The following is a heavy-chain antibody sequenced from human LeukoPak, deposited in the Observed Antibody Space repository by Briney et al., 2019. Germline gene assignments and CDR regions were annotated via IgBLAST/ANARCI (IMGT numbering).Heavy chain of an antibody. J-gene: IGHJ6*03. CDR1: GFTFSSYS. V-gene: IGHV3-21*01. CDR3: ARDLTDPPYYYYYIDV. CDR2: ISSSSSYI. Sequence: GGSLRLSCAASGFTFSSYSMNWVRQAPGKGLEWVSSISSSSSYIYYADSVKGRFTISRDNAKNSLYLQMNSLRAEDTAVYYCARDLTDPPYYYYYIDVWGKGTTVTISS.